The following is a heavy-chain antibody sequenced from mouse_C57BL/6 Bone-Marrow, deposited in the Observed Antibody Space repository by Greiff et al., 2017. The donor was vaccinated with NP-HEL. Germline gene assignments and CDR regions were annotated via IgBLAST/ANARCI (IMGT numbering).Heavy chain of an antibody. D-gene: IGHD3-2*02. Sequence: EVQLQQSGAELVRPGASVKLSCTASGFNIKDYYMHWVKQRPEQGLEWIGRIDPEDGDTEYAPKFQGKATMTADTSSNTAYLQLSSLTSEDTAVYYCTTRELRVYAMDYWGQGTSVTVSS. CDR3: TTRELRVYAMDY. J-gene: IGHJ4*01. V-gene: IGHV14-1*01. CDR1: GFNIKDYY. CDR2: IDPEDGDT.